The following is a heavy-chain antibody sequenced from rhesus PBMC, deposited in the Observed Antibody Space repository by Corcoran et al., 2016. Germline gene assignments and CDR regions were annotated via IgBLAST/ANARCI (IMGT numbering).Heavy chain of an antibody. Sequence: QVQLQESGPGLVKPLETLSLTCLVSGVSLSPNYWSWLRSAPRQGLGWLGYIYGSGSSTTYHPTRERRATLSVDTHKNQLPRKLSAVTAADTAVEYCARHGCSGIYCDVPDAFDFWGQGLRVTVSS. J-gene: IGHJ3*01. CDR3: ARHGCSGIYCDVPDAFDF. V-gene: IGHV4S11*01. CDR2: IYGSGSST. D-gene: IGHD2-27*01. CDR1: GVSLSPNY.